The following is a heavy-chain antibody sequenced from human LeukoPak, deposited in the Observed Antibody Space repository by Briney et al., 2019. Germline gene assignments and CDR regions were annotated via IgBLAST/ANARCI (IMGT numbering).Heavy chain of an antibody. D-gene: IGHD3-16*02. Sequence: SVKVSCKASGGTFNSYAISWVRQAPGQGLEWMGRIIPILDIANYAQRFQGRVTITADKSTSTAYMELSSLRSEDTAVYYCARERLRLGELSQNWFDPWGQGALVTVSS. V-gene: IGHV1-69*04. CDR1: GGTFNSYA. CDR2: IIPILDIA. J-gene: IGHJ5*02. CDR3: ARERLRLGELSQNWFDP.